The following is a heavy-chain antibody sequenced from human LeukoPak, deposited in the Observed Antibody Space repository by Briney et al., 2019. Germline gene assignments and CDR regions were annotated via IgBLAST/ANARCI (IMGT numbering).Heavy chain of an antibody. J-gene: IGHJ4*02. CDR2: IYPGDSDT. V-gene: IGHV5-51*01. CDR1: GYSFTSYW. CDR3: ATTTAYYYDSSGYYPDY. Sequence: GESLKISCKGSGYSFTSYWIGRVRQMPGKGLEWMGIIYPGDSDTRYSPSFQGQVTISADKSISTAYLQWSSLKASDTAMYYCATTTAYYYDSSGYYPDYWGQGTLVTVSS. D-gene: IGHD3-22*01.